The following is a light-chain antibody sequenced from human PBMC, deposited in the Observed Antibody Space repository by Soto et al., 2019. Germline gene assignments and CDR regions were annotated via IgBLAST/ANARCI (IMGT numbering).Light chain of an antibody. V-gene: IGKV1-39*01. CDR1: QSISSY. J-gene: IGKJ5*01. Sequence: DIQITQSPSSLSASVGDRVTITCRASQSISSYLNWYQQKPGKAPKLLIYAASSLQSGVPSRFSGSGSGTDFTLTIRSLQPEDFATYYCQQSYSTPSITCGQGTRREIK. CDR2: AAS. CDR3: QQSYSTPSIT.